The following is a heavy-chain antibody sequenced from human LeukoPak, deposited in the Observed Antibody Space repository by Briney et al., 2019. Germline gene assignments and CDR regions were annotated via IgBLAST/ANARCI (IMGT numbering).Heavy chain of an antibody. CDR1: GGTFSSYA. V-gene: IGHV1-69*13. CDR3: ARESCSSTSCYVRRYNWFDP. Sequence: ASVKVSCKASGGTFSSYAIGWVRQAPGQGLEWMGGIIPIFGTANYAQKFQGRVTITADESTSTAYMELSSLRSEDTAVYYCARESCSSTSCYVRRYNWFDPWGQGTLVTVSS. J-gene: IGHJ5*02. D-gene: IGHD2-2*01. CDR2: IIPIFGTA.